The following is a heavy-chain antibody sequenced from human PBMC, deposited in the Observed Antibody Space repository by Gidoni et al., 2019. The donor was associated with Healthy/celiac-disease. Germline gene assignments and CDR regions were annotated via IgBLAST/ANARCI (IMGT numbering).Heavy chain of an antibody. J-gene: IGHJ4*02. CDR1: GYSFTSYW. Sequence: EVQLVQSGAEGKKPGESLRISCKGSGYSFTSYWISWVRQMPGKGLEWMGRIDPSDSYTNYSPSFQGHVTISADKSISTAYLQWSSLKASDTAMYYCARSTMVRGVIGYFDYWGQGTLVTVSS. CDR3: ARSTMVRGVIGYFDY. D-gene: IGHD3-10*01. CDR2: IDPSDSYT. V-gene: IGHV5-10-1*01.